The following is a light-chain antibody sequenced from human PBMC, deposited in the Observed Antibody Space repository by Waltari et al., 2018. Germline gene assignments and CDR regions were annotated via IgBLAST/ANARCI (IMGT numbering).Light chain of an antibody. Sequence: QSALTQPASVSGSPGQSITFSCSGTNSDVGGYKYVPWYQQHPGKAPKLIIYDVTNRPSGISHRFSGSKSSITASLTISGLQAEDEGDYYCSSYTTSHTAYWVFGGGTRLTVL. CDR3: SSYTTSHTAYWV. CDR1: NSDVGGYKY. J-gene: IGLJ3*02. CDR2: DVT. V-gene: IGLV2-14*01.